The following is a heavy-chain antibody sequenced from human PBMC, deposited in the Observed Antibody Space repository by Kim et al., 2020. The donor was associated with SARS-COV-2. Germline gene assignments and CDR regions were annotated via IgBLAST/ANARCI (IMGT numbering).Heavy chain of an antibody. Sequence: SETLSLTCTVSGGSISSYYWSWIRQPPGKGLEWIGYIYYSGSTNYNPSLKSRVTISVDTSKNQFSLKLSSVTAADTAVYYCARVSSSWYSYYGMDVWGQGTTVTVSS. D-gene: IGHD6-13*01. CDR2: IYYSGST. CDR3: ARVSSSWYSYYGMDV. V-gene: IGHV4-59*13. CDR1: GGSISSYY. J-gene: IGHJ6*02.